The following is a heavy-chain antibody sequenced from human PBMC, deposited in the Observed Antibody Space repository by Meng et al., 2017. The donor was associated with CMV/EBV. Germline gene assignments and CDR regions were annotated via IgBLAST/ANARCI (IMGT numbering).Heavy chain of an antibody. V-gene: IGHV3-21*01. CDR3: ARAGYPDPFDV. J-gene: IGHJ6*02. D-gene: IGHD3-16*02. CDR2: LDSGYVFV. Sequence: GGSLRLSCAASGFTFNTYAMNWVRQAPGKGLEWVSSLDSGYVFVYYADSVKGRFTISRNNAKNSLYLQMNSLRAEDTAVYYCARAGYPDPFDVWGQGTTVTVSS. CDR1: GFTFNTYA.